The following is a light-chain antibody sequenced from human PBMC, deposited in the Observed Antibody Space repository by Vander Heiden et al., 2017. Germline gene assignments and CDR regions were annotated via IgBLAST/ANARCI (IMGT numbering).Light chain of an antibody. CDR3: QSYDSSLSGWV. CDR1: SSNIGVGYD. J-gene: IGLJ3*02. Sequence: QSVLTQPPSVSGAPGQRVTISCTGSSSNIGVGYDVQWYHQLPGTPPKHLIYGNSNRPSGVPDRFSGSKSGTSASLAITGLQAEDEADYYCQSYDSSLSGWVFGGGTKLTVL. V-gene: IGLV1-40*01. CDR2: GNS.